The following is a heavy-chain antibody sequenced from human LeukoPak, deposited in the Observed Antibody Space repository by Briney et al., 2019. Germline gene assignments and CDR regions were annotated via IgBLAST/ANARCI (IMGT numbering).Heavy chain of an antibody. CDR1: GFTFSNAW. V-gene: IGHV3-15*01. CDR2: IKSKTDGGTT. Sequence: GGSLRLSCAASGFTFSNAWMSWVRQAPGKGLEWVGRIKSKTDGGTTDYAAPVKGRFTISRDDSKNTLYLQMNSLKTEDTAVYYCTTDNGVAAAGRDWYFDLWGRGTLVTVSS. CDR3: TTDNGVAAAGRDWYFDL. D-gene: IGHD6-13*01. J-gene: IGHJ2*01.